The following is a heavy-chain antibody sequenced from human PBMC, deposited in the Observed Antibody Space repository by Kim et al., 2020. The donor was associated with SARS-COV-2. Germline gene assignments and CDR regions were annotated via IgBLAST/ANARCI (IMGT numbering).Heavy chain of an antibody. Sequence: ADSVKGRFTISRDKSKNTLYLQMNSLRAEDTAVYYCARAKEYSSAGWFDPWGQGTLVTVSS. J-gene: IGHJ5*02. CDR3: ARAKEYSSAGWFDP. V-gene: IGHV3-33*01. D-gene: IGHD6-6*01.